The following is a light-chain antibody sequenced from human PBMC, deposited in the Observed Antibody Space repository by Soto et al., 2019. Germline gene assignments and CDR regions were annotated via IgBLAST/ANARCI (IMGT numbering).Light chain of an antibody. CDR3: SSYTTSSTYV. CDR1: SSDVGSYNR. Sequence: SLLTQPPSVSGSPGQSVTISCPGTSSDVGSYNRVSWYQQPPGTAPKLMIFEVSNRPSGVPDRFSGSKSGNTASLTISGLQAEDEADYYCSSYTTSSTYVFGTGTKVTVL. CDR2: EVS. J-gene: IGLJ1*01. V-gene: IGLV2-18*02.